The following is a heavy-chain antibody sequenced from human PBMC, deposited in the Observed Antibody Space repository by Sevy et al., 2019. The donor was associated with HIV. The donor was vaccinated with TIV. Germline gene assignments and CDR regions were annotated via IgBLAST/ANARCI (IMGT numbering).Heavy chain of an antibody. V-gene: IGHV1-18*04. D-gene: IGHD6-13*01. CDR3: ARDLSYSSSWYEEDYYYGMDV. CDR1: GYTFTSYG. Sequence: ASVKVSCKASGYTFTSYGISWVRRAPGQGLEWMGWISAYNGNTNYAQKLQGRVTMTTDTSTSTAYMELRSLRSDDTAVYYCARDLSYSSSWYEEDYYYGMDVWGQGTTVTVSS. J-gene: IGHJ6*02. CDR2: ISAYNGNT.